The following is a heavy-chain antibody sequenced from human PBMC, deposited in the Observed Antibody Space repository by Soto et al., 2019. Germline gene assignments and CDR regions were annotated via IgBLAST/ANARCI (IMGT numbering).Heavy chain of an antibody. CDR2: IFYSGNT. D-gene: IGHD1-26*01. CDR3: ARHVGTQWYCAFDI. Sequence: TLSLTCTVSGGSLSGYWWSWIRQSPGKGLEWIACIFYSGNTYHNPALKSRVTISKDTSKNQFSLRLSSVTAADTAVYYCARHVGTQWYCAFDIWGQGTMVTVSS. J-gene: IGHJ3*02. V-gene: IGHV4-59*08. CDR1: GGSLSGYW.